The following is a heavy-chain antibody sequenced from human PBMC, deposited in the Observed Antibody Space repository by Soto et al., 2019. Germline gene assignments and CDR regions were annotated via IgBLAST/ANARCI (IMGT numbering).Heavy chain of an antibody. J-gene: IGHJ4*02. CDR1: GYTFSNFR. CDR2: IYPGDHET. CDR3: ARSPRSSPYFDY. Sequence: GESLKISCQSSGYTFSNFRIGWVRQLPGKGLEWMGIIYPGDHETRYSPSFHGKVTISADRSINTAYLQWNSLEASDTAFYFCARSPRSSPYFDYWGQGALVTVSS. D-gene: IGHD6-13*01. V-gene: IGHV5-51*01.